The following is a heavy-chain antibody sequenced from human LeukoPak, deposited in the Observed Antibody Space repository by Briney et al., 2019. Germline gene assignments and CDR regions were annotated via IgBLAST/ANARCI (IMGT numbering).Heavy chain of an antibody. J-gene: IGHJ5*02. CDR1: GFTFTAYH. CDR2: INPNSGGT. CDR3: ARGSTRDSSGWYGPGKWFDP. Sequence: ASVKVSCKASGFTFTAYHMHWVRQAPGQGLEWMGWINPNSGGTNYQGRVTMTRDTSISTAYMELSGLRSDDTAVYYCARGSTRDSSGWYGPGKWFDPWGQGTLVTVSS. V-gene: IGHV1-2*02. D-gene: IGHD6-19*01.